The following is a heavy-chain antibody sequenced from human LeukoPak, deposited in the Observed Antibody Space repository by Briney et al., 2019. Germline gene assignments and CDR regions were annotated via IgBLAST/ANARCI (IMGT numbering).Heavy chain of an antibody. D-gene: IGHD6-13*01. CDR2: INPNSGGT. J-gene: IGHJ4*02. CDR3: ASRRIAAAGRLQDNYFDY. CDR1: GYTFTGYH. Sequence: GASVKVSCKASGYTFTGYHMHWVRQAPGQGLEWMGWINPNSGGTNYAQKFQGRVTMTRDTSISTAYMELSRLRSDDTAVYYCASRRIAAAGRLQDNYFDYWGQGTLVTVSS. V-gene: IGHV1-2*02.